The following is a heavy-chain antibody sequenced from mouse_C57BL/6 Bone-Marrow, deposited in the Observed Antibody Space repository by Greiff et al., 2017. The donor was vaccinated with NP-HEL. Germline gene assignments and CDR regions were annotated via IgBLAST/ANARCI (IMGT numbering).Heavy chain of an antibody. J-gene: IGHJ4*01. CDR3: AIDYYGSSYNDAMDY. CDR1: GYTFTSYW. V-gene: IGHV1-74*01. Sequence: QVQLQQPGAELVKPGASVKVSCKASGYTFTSYWMHWVKQRPGQGLEWIGRIHPSDSDTNYNQKFKGKATLTVDKSSSTAYMQLNSLTSEDSAVYYCAIDYYGSSYNDAMDYWGQGTSVTVSS. CDR2: IHPSDSDT. D-gene: IGHD1-1*01.